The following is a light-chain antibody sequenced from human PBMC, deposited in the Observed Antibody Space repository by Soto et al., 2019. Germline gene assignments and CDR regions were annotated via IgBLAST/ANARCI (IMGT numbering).Light chain of an antibody. Sequence: DIQMTQSPSSLSASVGDRVTITCRASQSISSDLNWYQQKLGKAPKVLIYAASSLQSGVPSRFSGSGSGTDFTLTITSLQPEDFATYSGQQSYSSPATFGQGTKVEIK. CDR3: QQSYSSPAT. CDR1: QSISSD. CDR2: AAS. J-gene: IGKJ1*01. V-gene: IGKV1-39*01.